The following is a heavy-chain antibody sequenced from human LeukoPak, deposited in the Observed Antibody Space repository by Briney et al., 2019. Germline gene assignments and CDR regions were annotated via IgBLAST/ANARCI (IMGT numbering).Heavy chain of an antibody. V-gene: IGHV3-30*02. J-gene: IGHJ4*02. D-gene: IGHD2/OR15-2a*01. CDR1: GFTFSSYG. CDR2: IRYDGSNK. Sequence: GGSLRLSCTASGFTFSSYGMHWVRQAPGKGLEWVAFIRYDGSNKYYADSVKGRFTISRDNSKNTLYLQMSSLRAEDTAVYYCAMGARYFKYYFDYWGQGTLVTVSS. CDR3: AMGARYFKYYFDY.